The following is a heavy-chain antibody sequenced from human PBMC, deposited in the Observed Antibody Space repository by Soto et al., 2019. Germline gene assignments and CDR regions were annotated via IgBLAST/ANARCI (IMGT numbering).Heavy chain of an antibody. CDR3: ARGRYGDY. CDR2: ISAHNGNP. V-gene: IGHV1-18*01. CDR1: GYAFTTYG. J-gene: IGHJ4*02. D-gene: IGHD1-1*01. Sequence: QVHLVQSGAEVKKPGASVKVSCQASGYAFTTYGITWVRQAPGQGLEWMGWISAHNGNPNYARKRQGRVTVTTDTSTSTAYMELRSLRSDDTAVYYCARGRYGDYWGQGALVTVSS.